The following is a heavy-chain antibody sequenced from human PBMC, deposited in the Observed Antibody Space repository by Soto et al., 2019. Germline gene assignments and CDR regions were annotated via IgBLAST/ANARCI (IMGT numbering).Heavy chain of an antibody. Sequence: QVQLVQSGAEVKKPGASVNISCKASGYTFNGYAISWVRQAPGQGLEWMGWISSYNGYTSYAQNFQGRVTMTTDTSTNTAYMEMRSLRSDDTAVYYFARVLQWSPPDYWGQGSLVTVSS. CDR1: GYTFNGYA. J-gene: IGHJ4*02. CDR2: ISSYNGYT. D-gene: IGHD6-19*01. CDR3: ARVLQWSPPDY. V-gene: IGHV1-18*01.